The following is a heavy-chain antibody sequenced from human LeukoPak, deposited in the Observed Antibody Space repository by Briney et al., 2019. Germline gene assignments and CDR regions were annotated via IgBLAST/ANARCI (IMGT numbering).Heavy chain of an antibody. D-gene: IGHD1-26*01. J-gene: IGHJ4*02. V-gene: IGHV3-23*01. CDR3: ARVGGSYYDY. CDR2: IGGSGGDI. Sequence: GGSLRLSCAASGFTFSTYTMYWVRQPPGKGLEWVSIIGGSGGDIHYADSVKGRFTISRDNSKNTLYLQMNSLRAEDTAVYYCARVGGSYYDYWGQGTLVTVSS. CDR1: GFTFSTYT.